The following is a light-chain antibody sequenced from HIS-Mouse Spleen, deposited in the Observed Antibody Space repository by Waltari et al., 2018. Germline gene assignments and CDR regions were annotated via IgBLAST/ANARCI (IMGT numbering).Light chain of an antibody. CDR3: SSYAGSNNFV. J-gene: IGLJ1*01. Sequence: QSALTQPPSASGSPGQSVPISCTGPSSDVGVYNYVSRYQQHPGKAPKLMIYEVSKRPSGVPDRFSGSKSGNTASLTVSGLQAEDEADYYCSSYAGSNNFVFGTGTKVTVL. CDR1: SSDVGVYNY. CDR2: EVS. V-gene: IGLV2-8*01.